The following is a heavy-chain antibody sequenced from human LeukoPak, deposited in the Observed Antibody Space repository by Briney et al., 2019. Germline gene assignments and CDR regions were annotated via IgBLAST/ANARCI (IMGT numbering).Heavy chain of an antibody. CDR1: GGSISSYY. CDR3: ARGPLQKYDYGSGTTWFDP. J-gene: IGHJ5*02. V-gene: IGHV4-59*01. CDR2: IYYSGST. D-gene: IGHD3-10*01. Sequence: SETLSLTCTVSGGSISSYYWSWIRQPPGKGLECIGYIYYSGSTNYNPSLKSRVTISVDMSKNQFSLKLSSVTAADTAVYYCARGPLQKYDYGSGTTWFDPWGQGTLVTVSS.